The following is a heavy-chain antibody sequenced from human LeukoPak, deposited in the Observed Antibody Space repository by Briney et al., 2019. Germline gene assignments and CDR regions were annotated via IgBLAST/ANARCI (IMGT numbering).Heavy chain of an antibody. CDR1: GFTFSSYA. Sequence: PGGSLRLSCAASGFTFSSYAMHWARQAPGRGLVWVAVISYDGSNKYYADSVKGRFTISRENSKNTLYLQMNSLRAEDTAVYYCARAQEDTAMALDYWGQGTLVTVSS. V-gene: IGHV3-30-3*01. CDR3: ARAQEDTAMALDY. D-gene: IGHD5-18*01. J-gene: IGHJ4*02. CDR2: ISYDGSNK.